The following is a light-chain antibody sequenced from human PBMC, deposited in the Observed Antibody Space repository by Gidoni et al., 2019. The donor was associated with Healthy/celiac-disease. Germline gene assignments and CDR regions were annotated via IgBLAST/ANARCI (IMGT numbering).Light chain of an antibody. CDR3: QQYGSSPSYT. J-gene: IGKJ2*01. Sequence: DIVFPQSPGTLSLSPGERATLSCRASQSVSSSYLAWYQQKPGQAPRLLIYGASSRATGIPDRCSGSGSGTDFTLTISRLEPEDVAVYYCQQYGSSPSYTFGQGTKLEIK. CDR2: GAS. CDR1: QSVSSSY. V-gene: IGKV3-20*01.